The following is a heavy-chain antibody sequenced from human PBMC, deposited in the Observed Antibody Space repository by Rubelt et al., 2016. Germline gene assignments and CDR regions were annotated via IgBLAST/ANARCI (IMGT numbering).Heavy chain of an antibody. CDR2: ISARGSTI. Sequence: NWVRQAPGKGLEWVSYISARGSTINYADSVKGRFTISRDNAKNSLYLQVNSLTPEDTAVYYCARGGIDYYDSSGYGHWGQGTLVTVSS. J-gene: IGHJ4*02. V-gene: IGHV3-48*03. CDR3: ARGGIDYYDSSGYGH. D-gene: IGHD3-22*01.